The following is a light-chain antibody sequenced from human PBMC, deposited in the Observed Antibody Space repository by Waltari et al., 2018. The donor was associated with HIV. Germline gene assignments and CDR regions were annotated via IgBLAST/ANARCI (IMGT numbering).Light chain of an antibody. CDR1: SSNIARNT. J-gene: IGLJ2*01. CDR3: SSYAGSNNVV. CDR2: AND. Sequence: QSVLAQPPSASGTPGQRVTISCSGSSSNIARNTVNWYQQLPGTAPKLLIYANDQRPSGVPDRFSGSKSGNTASLTVSGLQAEDEADYYCSSYAGSNNVVFGGGTKLTVL. V-gene: IGLV1-44*01.